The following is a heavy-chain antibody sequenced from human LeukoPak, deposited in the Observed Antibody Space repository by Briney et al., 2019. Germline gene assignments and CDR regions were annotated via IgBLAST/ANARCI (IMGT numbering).Heavy chain of an antibody. CDR2: ISYDGSNK. CDR3: AREWELPYYFDY. V-gene: IGHV3-30-3*01. CDR1: GFTFSSYA. Sequence: GRSLRLSCAASGFTFSSYAMHWVRQAPGKGLEWVAVISYDGSNKYYADSVKGRFTISRDNSKNTLYLQMNSLRAEDTAVYYCAREWELPYYFDYWGQGTLVTVSS. J-gene: IGHJ4*02. D-gene: IGHD1-26*01.